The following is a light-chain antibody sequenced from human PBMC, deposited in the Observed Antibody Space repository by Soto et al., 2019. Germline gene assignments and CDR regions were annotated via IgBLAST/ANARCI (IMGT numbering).Light chain of an antibody. CDR1: QGISTY. J-gene: IGKJ4*01. CDR2: EAS. V-gene: IGKV1-8*01. Sequence: AIRMTQSPSSFSASTGDRVTITCRASQGISTYLAWYQQKPGKAPKLLIHEASTLQSGVPSRFSGSGSGTDFTLSISRLQSEDFAIYYCQQYYMFPLTFGGGTKVEIK. CDR3: QQYYMFPLT.